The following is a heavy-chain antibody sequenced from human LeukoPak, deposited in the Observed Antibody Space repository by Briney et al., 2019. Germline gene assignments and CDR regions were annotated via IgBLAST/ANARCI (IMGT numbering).Heavy chain of an antibody. CDR1: GYMFTDYY. J-gene: IGHJ4*02. Sequence: ASVKVSCKTSGYMFTDYYIHWVRQAPGQGLEWMGWINPDNGGTNYAQKFQGRVTMTRDMSISTAYMELSRLRSDDTAVYYCARDPSNSGYDYLYYFDYWGQGTLVTVSS. CDR3: ARDPSNSGYDYLYYFDY. D-gene: IGHD5-12*01. CDR2: INPDNGGT. V-gene: IGHV1-2*02.